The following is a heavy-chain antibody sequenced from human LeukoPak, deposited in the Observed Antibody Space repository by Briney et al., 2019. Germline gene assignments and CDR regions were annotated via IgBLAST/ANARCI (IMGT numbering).Heavy chain of an antibody. J-gene: IGHJ4*02. CDR1: GFTFSSYA. CDR2: ISYDGSNK. CDR3: ARDQGYDDSSGPGG. V-gene: IGHV3-30-3*01. D-gene: IGHD3-22*01. Sequence: GRSLRLSCAASGFTFSSYAMHWVRQAPGKGLEWVAVISYDGSNKYYADSVKGRFTISRDNSKNTLYLQMNSLRAEDTAVYYCARDQGYDDSSGPGGWGQGTLVTVSS.